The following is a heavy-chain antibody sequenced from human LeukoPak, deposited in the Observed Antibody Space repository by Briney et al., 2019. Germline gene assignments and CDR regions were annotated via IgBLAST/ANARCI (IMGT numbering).Heavy chain of an antibody. V-gene: IGHV4-39*01. J-gene: IGHJ6*03. CDR3: ARGPHDFWSGYFYYYMDV. CDR1: GASISSSNYY. Sequence: PSETLSLTCAVSGASISSSNYYWGWVRQSPGKGLEWIGNIYSSGNTYYNASLKSRVTMYIDTSKNQFSLKLSSVTAADTAVYYCARGPHDFWSGYFYYYMDVWGKGTTVTVSS. CDR2: IYSSGNT. D-gene: IGHD3-3*01.